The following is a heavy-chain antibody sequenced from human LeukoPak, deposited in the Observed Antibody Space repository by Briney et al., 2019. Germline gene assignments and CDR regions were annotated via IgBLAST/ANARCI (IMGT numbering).Heavy chain of an antibody. Sequence: GGPLTLSCAASGFTFSSYVVSGVPQAPGKAREWVSHISASGSSAYYADSVKGRLTISRDNSKNTLYLQMNSLRAEDTAVYYCAKGRGSPFYFEYWGQGTLVSVSS. CDR3: AKGRGSPFYFEY. CDR1: GFTFSSYV. D-gene: IGHD1-26*01. CDR2: ISASGSSA. J-gene: IGHJ4*02. V-gene: IGHV3-23*01.